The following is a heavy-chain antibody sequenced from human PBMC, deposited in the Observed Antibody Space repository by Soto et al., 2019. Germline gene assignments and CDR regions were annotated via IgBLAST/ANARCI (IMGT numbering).Heavy chain of an antibody. V-gene: IGHV2-5*02. D-gene: IGHD6-13*01. Sequence: QITLKESGPTLVKPTQTLTLNCTFSGFSLSTSGVGVGWIRQPPGKALEWLARIYWDDDKRYSPSLKSRLTITKDSSKNQVVLTMTNIDPVDTATYYCALLYSCSWVFDYWGQGTLVTVSS. CDR2: IYWDDDK. CDR1: GFSLSTSGVG. CDR3: ALLYSCSWVFDY. J-gene: IGHJ4*02.